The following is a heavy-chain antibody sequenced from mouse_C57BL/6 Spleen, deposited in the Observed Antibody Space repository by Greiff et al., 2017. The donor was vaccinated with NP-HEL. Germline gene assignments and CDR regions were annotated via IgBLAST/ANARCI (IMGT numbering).Heavy chain of an antibody. CDR2: INPGSGGT. V-gene: IGHV1-54*01. CDR1: GYAFTNYL. Sequence: VQLQESGAELVRPGTSVKVSCKASGYAFTNYLIEWVKQRPGQGLEWIGVINPGSGGTNYNEKFKGKATLTADKSSSTAYMQLSSLTSEDSAVYFCARHYSNTGYFDVWGTGTTVTVSS. CDR3: ARHYSNTGYFDV. J-gene: IGHJ1*03. D-gene: IGHD2-5*01.